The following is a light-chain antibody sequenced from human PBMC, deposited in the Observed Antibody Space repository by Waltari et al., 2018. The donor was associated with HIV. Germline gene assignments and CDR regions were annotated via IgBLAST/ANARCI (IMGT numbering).Light chain of an antibody. CDR1: SSDVGGFNY. V-gene: IGLV2-11*01. CDR3: CSYAGRNTLL. J-gene: IGLJ2*01. Sequence: QSALTQPRSVSGSPGQSVTISCTGTSSDVGGFNYVSWYQQYPDRFSGSKSGNTASLTISGLQAEDEADYYCCSYAGRNTLLFGGGTTLTVL.